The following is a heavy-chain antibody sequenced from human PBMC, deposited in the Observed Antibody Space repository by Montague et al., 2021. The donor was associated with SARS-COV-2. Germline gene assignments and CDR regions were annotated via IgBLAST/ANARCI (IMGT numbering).Heavy chain of an antibody. D-gene: IGHD2-21*01. J-gene: IGHJ4*02. Sequence: SETLSLTCIVSDDSIRSSSYYWGWIRQLPGKGLEYIGSIYYSGSAYYNPSLKSRVTISIDTSKNQFSLKLNSVTAADTAVYYCARDILPQNSYCGGAFDYWGQGTLVTVSS. CDR2: IYYSGSA. V-gene: IGHV4-39*07. CDR1: DDSIRSSSYY. CDR3: ARDILPQNSYCGGAFDY.